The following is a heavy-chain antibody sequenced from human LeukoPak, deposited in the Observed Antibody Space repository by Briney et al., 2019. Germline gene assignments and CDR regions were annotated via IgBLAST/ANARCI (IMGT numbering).Heavy chain of an antibody. CDR2: ISGSVGST. CDR1: GFTFSGDA. D-gene: IGHD1-26*01. CDR3: AKGDSGGYSFDY. J-gene: IGHJ4*02. V-gene: IGHV3-23*01. Sequence: GGSLRLSCAASGFTFSGDAMSWVRQAPGKGLESGSGISGSVGSTYYADSVKGRFTISRDNSKNTLYLQMNSLRAEDTAVYYCAKGDSGGYSFDYWGQGTLVTVSS.